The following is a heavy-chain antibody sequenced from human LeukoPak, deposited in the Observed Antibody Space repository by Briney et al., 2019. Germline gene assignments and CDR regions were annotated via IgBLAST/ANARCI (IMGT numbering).Heavy chain of an antibody. CDR1: GYITGYY. D-gene: IGHD3-10*02. CDR2: INPKSRGT. Sequence: GASVKVSCKASGYITGYYMHWVRQAPGQALEWMGWINPKSRGTHYAQKFQGRVTMTRDTSISTAYMELSRLRSDDTAVYYCSFVRGVDAFDIWGQGTMVIVSS. CDR3: SFVRGVDAFDI. J-gene: IGHJ3*02. V-gene: IGHV1-2*02.